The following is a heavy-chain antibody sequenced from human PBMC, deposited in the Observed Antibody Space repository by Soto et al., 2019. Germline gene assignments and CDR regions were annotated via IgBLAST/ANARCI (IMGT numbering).Heavy chain of an antibody. CDR3: ARGISISGYCSGGSCYPRGSPWYY. Sequence: SETLSLTCAVYGGSFSGYYWSWIRQPPGKGLEWIGEINHSGSTNYNPSLKSRVTISVDTSKNQFSLKLSSVTAADTAVYYCARGISISGYCSGGSCYPRGSPWYYWGQGTLVTVSS. CDR1: GGSFSGYY. CDR2: INHSGST. D-gene: IGHD2-15*01. V-gene: IGHV4-34*01. J-gene: IGHJ4*02.